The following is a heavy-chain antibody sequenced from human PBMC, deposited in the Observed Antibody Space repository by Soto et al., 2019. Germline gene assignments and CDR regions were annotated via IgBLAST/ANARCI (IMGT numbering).Heavy chain of an antibody. Sequence: EVQLVESGGVSVQPGGSLRLSCTAPGFTLSNYWMHWVRQAPGKGLVWVSRINTDGSTTTYADPVKGRFTISRDNAKNTLYLQMNSLRDEDTAVYYCVRIRRGDGYTFGYWGQGTLVTVSS. CDR3: VRIRRGDGYTFGY. V-gene: IGHV3-74*01. J-gene: IGHJ4*02. CDR2: INTDGSTT. D-gene: IGHD5-12*01. CDR1: GFTLSNYW.